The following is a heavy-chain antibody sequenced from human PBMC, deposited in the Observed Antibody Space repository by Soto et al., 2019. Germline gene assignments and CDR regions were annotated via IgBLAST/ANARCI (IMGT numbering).Heavy chain of an antibody. D-gene: IGHD6-19*01. CDR3: AKLEWLEFGGNY. V-gene: IGHV3-23*01. CDR2: ISASGEKP. Sequence: EVHLLESGVGVVQPGKSLKISGATSGFAFSDYPMTWVREPPGQGLEWVSGISASGEKPYYADSVKGRFTISRDNSKNTLSLQMNSLRVEDTGIYYCAKLEWLEFGGNYWGQGTLVTVSS. J-gene: IGHJ4*02. CDR1: GFAFSDYP.